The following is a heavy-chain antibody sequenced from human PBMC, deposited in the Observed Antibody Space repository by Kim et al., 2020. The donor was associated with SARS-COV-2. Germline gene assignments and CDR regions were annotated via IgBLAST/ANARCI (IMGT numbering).Heavy chain of an antibody. J-gene: IGHJ3*02. CDR3: ARGAPGIVDAFDI. CDR2: IIPILGIA. V-gene: IGHV1-69*02. Sequence: SVKVSCKASGGTFSSYTISWVRQAPGQGLEWMGRIIPILGIANYAQKFQGRVTITADKSTSTAYMELSSLRSEDTAVYYCARGAPGIVDAFDIWGQGTMVTVSS. CDR1: GGTFSSYT. D-gene: IGHD1-26*01.